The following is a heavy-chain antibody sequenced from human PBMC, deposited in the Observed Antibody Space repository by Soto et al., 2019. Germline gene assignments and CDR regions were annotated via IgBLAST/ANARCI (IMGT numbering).Heavy chain of an antibody. Sequence: SETLSLTCAVSSGSISSSNWWSWVRQPPGKGLEWIGEIYHSGSTNYNPSLKSRVTISVDKSKNQFSLKLSSVTAADTAVYYCARYCDIVVVVAATPSLCFDYWGQGTLVTVS. CDR3: ARYCDIVVVVAATPSLCFDY. D-gene: IGHD2-15*01. CDR1: SGSISSSNW. V-gene: IGHV4-4*02. J-gene: IGHJ4*02. CDR2: IYHSGST.